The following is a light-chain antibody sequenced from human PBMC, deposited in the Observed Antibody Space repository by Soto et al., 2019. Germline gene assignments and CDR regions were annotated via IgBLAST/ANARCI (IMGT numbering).Light chain of an antibody. J-gene: IGLJ1*01. CDR3: QSYDTSPSDYV. CDR1: SSNIGAGHD. CDR2: ANQ. Sequence: LTQPRSRCGAPGQRVTISCTGRSSNIGAGHDVHWYQPRPGTAPKLLIYANQYRPAGVPGRFSACKAGSSASPPTTGPQPEDGADYYCQSYDTSPSDYVFGTGTKVT. V-gene: IGLV1-40*01.